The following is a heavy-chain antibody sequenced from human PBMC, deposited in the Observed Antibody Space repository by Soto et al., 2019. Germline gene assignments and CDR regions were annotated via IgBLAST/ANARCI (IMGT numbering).Heavy chain of an antibody. Sequence: GGSLRLSCVTSAFSLTSCSMSWVRQTPGKGLEWVSALSRSGGATYYADSVKGRFTISRDNSTNTLYLQMSSLRAEDTAIYYCAKDHLDTIRNTFDPWGEVTLVTVSS. CDR3: AKDHLDTIRNTFDP. CDR2: LSRSGGAT. J-gene: IGHJ5*02. CDR1: AFSLTSCS. D-gene: IGHD5-18*01. V-gene: IGHV3-23*01.